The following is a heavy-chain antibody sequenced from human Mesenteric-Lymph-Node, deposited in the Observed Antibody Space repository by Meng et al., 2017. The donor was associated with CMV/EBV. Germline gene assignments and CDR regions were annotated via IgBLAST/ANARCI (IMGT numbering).Heavy chain of an antibody. D-gene: IGHD3-10*01. J-gene: IGHJ6*02. CDR3: ARDSWSLWFGELLPPYYGMDV. V-gene: IGHV3-30*04. CDR1: GFTFSSYA. Sequence: GGSLRLSCAASGFTFSSYAMHWVRQAPGKGLEWVAVISYDGSNKYYADSVKGRFTISRDNSKNTLYLQMNSLRAEETAVYYCARDSWSLWFGELLPPYYGMDVWGQGTTVTVSS. CDR2: ISYDGSNK.